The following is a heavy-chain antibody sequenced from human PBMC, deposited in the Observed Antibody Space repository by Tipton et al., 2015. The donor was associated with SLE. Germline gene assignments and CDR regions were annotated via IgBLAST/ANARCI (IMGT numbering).Heavy chain of an antibody. Sequence: TLSLTCTVSGGFISSGGYYWSWIRQHPGKGLEWIGYIYYSGSTYYNPSLKSRVTISVDTSKNQFSLKLSSMTAADTAVYYCARERDSGSYYKDAFDIWGQGTMVTVSS. J-gene: IGHJ3*02. CDR1: GGFISSGGYY. CDR3: ARERDSGSYYKDAFDI. D-gene: IGHD1-26*01. CDR2: IYYSGST. V-gene: IGHV4-31*03.